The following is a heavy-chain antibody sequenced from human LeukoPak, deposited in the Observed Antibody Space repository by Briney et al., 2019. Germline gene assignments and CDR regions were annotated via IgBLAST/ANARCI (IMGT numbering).Heavy chain of an antibody. Sequence: GASVKVSCKASGYTFTSYDINWVRQATGQGLEWMGWMNPNSGNTGYAQKFQGRMTMTRDTSTSIFYMELSSLRSEDTAVYHCAREKDTAMQQGAFDIWGQGTMVTVSS. CDR3: AREKDTAMQQGAFDI. V-gene: IGHV1-8*01. CDR2: MNPNSGNT. J-gene: IGHJ3*02. D-gene: IGHD5-18*01. CDR1: GYTFTSYD.